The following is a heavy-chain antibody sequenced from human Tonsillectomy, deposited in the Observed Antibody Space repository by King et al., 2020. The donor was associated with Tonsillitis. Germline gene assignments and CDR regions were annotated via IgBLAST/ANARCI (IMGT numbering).Heavy chain of an antibody. J-gene: IGHJ4*02. CDR1: GFTFSSHG. CDR2: IWYDGSNI. V-gene: IGHV3-33*06. CDR3: AKENYGVGNFDY. D-gene: IGHD4-17*01. Sequence: QQQLVQSGGGVVQPGRSLRLSCAASGFTFSSHGMHWVRQAPGKGLEWVALIWYDGSNIYYADSVKGRFTISRDNSNNTLYLQMNSLRAEDTAVYYCAKENYGVGNFDYWGQGTLVTVSS.